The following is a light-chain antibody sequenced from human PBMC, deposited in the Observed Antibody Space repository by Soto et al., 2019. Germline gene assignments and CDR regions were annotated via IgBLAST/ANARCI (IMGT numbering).Light chain of an antibody. V-gene: IGKV4-1*01. CDR1: QTLLDSSNNKAS. J-gene: IGKJ1*01. Sequence: DIVMTQSPDSLAVSLGERATINCKSSQTLLDSSNNKASLSWYQQKPGQPPKLLIYWTSTREFGAPDRFSGSGSGTDFTLTISSLQAEDVAVYYCQQYFNSPRTFGHGTKVDIK. CDR2: WTS. CDR3: QQYFNSPRT.